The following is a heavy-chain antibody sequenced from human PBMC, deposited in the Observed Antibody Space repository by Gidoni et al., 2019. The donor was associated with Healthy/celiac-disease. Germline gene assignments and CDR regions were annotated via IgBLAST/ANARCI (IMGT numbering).Heavy chain of an antibody. CDR1: GFIFSSYA. Sequence: EVQLVESGGGLVQPGGSLRLSCSASGFIFSSYAMLWVRQAPGKGLEYVSAISSNGGSTYYADSVKGRFTISRDNSKNTLYLQMSSLRAEDTAVYYCVKGLMGSGVYNWFDPWGQGTLVTVSS. D-gene: IGHD3-10*01. CDR3: VKGLMGSGVYNWFDP. J-gene: IGHJ5*02. CDR2: ISSNGGST. V-gene: IGHV3-64D*06.